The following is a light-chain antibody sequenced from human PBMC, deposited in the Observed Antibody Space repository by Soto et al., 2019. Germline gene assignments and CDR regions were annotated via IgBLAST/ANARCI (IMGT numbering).Light chain of an antibody. CDR1: QGMSSY. V-gene: IGKV1-9*01. J-gene: IGKJ4*01. CDR3: QQLNSYPT. CDR2: AAY. Sequence: IQVTQSPSSLSASVGDRITITCRASQGMSSYLAWYQQKPGKAPKLLIYAAYTLQSGVPSRFSGSGSGTDFTLTISSPQPEDFATYYCQQLNSYPTFGGGTKVEIK.